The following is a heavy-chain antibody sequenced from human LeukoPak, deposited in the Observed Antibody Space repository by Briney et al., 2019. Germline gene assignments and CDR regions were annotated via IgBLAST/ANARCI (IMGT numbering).Heavy chain of an antibody. J-gene: IGHJ4*02. CDR2: IYYSGST. CDR1: GGSISSYY. D-gene: IGHD6-19*01. V-gene: IGHV4-59*01. CDR3: ARTGSYGSGWYDY. Sequence: PSETLSLTCTVSGGSISSYYWSWIRQPPGKGLEWIGYIYYSGSTNYNPSLKSRVTISVDTSKNQFSLKLSSVTAADTAVYYCARTGSYGSGWYDYWGQGTLVTVSS.